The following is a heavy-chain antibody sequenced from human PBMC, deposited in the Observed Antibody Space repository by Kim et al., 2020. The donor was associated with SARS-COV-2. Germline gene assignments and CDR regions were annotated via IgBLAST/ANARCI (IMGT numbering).Heavy chain of an antibody. CDR2: IYYSGST. CDR3: ASASDVPYIPNNCFDY. Sequence: SETLSLTCTVSGGSISSYYWSWIRQPPGKGLEWIGYIYYSGSTNYNPSLKSRVTISVDTSKNQISLKLSSVTAADTAVYYCASASDVPYIPNNCFDYLGQGTLGTVSS. V-gene: IGHV4-59*01. D-gene: IGHD2-2*01. CDR1: GGSISSYY. J-gene: IGHJ4*02.